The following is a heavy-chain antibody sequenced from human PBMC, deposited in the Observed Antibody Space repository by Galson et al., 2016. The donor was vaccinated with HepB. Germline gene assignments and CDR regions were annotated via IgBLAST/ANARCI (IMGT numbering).Heavy chain of an antibody. CDR3: ARDLNRKLFDY. D-gene: IGHD1-14*01. CDR2: INPDGIGIRT. CDR1: GFSFSNYV. Sequence: SLRLSCAASGFSFSNYVMHWVRQAPGKGLVWVSRINPDGIGIRTLYADFVKGRFTISRDNAKNTLYLEMSSLRAEDTGVYYCARDLNRKLFDYWGQGSLVAVPS. V-gene: IGHV3-74*01. J-gene: IGHJ4*02.